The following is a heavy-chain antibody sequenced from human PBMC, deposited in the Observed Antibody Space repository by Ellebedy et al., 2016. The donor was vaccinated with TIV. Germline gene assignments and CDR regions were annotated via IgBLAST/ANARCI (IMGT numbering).Heavy chain of an antibody. J-gene: IGHJ4*02. CDR1: GFTFSAYA. V-gene: IGHV3-23*01. D-gene: IGHD2-15*01. CDR3: ATDTPGVEDFDY. Sequence: GGSLRLSXAASGFTFSAYAMSWVRQAPGKGLEWASAVSASVSGSGDSTYYADSVKGRFTVSRDNAKNSLYLQMNSLRAEDTAVYYCATDTPGVEDFDYWGQGTLVTVSS. CDR2: VSASVSGSGDST.